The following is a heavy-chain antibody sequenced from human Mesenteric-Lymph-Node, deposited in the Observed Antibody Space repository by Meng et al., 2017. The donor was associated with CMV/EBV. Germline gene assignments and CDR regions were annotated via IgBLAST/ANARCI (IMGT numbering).Heavy chain of an antibody. CDR3: SKLDYYDSRGYYSNNAFDV. J-gene: IGHJ3*01. CDR1: GFTVSNYN. D-gene: IGHD3-22*01. Sequence: GESLKISCAASGFTVSNYNMNWVRQAPGKGLEWVSAISGSGGSTYYADSVKGRFIISRDNSKNTLYLQLNSLRAEDTAIFYCSKLDYYDSRGYYSNNAFDVWGQGTMVTVSS. CDR2: ISGSGGST. V-gene: IGHV3-23*01.